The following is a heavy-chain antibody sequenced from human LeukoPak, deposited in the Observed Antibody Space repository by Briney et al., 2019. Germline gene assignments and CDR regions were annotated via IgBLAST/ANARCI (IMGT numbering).Heavy chain of an antibody. D-gene: IGHD6-13*01. V-gene: IGHV3-30*02. CDR1: GFTFSNAW. Sequence: GGSLRLSCAASGFTFSNAWMSWVRQAPGKGLEWVSFIRYDGSNKYYADSVKGQFTISRDNAKNTLYLQMNSLRGEDTAMYYCAKVYGSSWSFDYWGQGALVTVSS. J-gene: IGHJ4*02. CDR2: IRYDGSNK. CDR3: AKVYGSSWSFDY.